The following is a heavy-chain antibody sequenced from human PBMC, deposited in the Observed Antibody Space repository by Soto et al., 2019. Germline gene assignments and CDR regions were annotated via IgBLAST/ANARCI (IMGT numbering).Heavy chain of an antibody. J-gene: IGHJ4*02. V-gene: IGHV3-74*01. CDR3: ARGPTTVTTPLWD. CDR2: IYGSST. Sequence: SLRLSCAASGFTSSSSWIHWVRQAPGKGLVWVSRIYGSSTNYADSVKGRFTISGDNAKNTLYLQMNSLRAEDTAVYYCARGPTTVTTPLWDWGQGTLVTVSS. D-gene: IGHD4-17*01. CDR1: GFTSSSSW.